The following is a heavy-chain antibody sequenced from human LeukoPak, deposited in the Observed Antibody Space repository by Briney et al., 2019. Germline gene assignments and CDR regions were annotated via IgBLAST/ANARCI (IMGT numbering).Heavy chain of an antibody. CDR1: GFTFSDYY. V-gene: IGHV3-11*01. Sequence: GGSLRLSCAASGFTFSDYYMSWIRQAPGKGLEWLAYTSNSGANRKYEDSVTGRITISRDNAKKSVFLQMNSRRDEDSGVYYCARDVRGRTPLKLGMKWFDPWGQGTRVTVSS. CDR3: ARDVRGRTPLKLGMKWFDP. CDR2: TSNSGANR. D-gene: IGHD7-27*01. J-gene: IGHJ5*02.